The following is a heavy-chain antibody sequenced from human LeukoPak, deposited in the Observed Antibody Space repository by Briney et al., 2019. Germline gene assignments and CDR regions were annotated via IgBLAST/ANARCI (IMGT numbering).Heavy chain of an antibody. Sequence: PGGSLRLSCAASGFTFSSYAMSWVRQAPGKGWEWGSAISGSGGSTYYADSVKGRFTISRDNSKNTLYLQMNSLRAEDTAVYYCAKGFSWSVNTDFDYWGQGTLVTVSS. D-gene: IGHD6-13*01. V-gene: IGHV3-23*01. CDR1: GFTFSSYA. CDR2: ISGSGGST. CDR3: AKGFSWSVNTDFDY. J-gene: IGHJ4*02.